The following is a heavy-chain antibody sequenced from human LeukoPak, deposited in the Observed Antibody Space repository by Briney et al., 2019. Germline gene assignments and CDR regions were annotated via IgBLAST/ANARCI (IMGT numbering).Heavy chain of an antibody. CDR1: GGTFSSYG. CDR3: AKVGGGWFGELLGYYYYGMDV. Sequence: PGRSLRLSRAASGGTFSSYGMHWVRQAPGKGLEWVAVIWYDGSNKYYADSVKGRFTIYKDNSKNTLYLQMNTLRAEDPAVYYCAKVGGGWFGELLGYYYYGMDVWGQGTTVTVSS. V-gene: IGHV3-33*06. J-gene: IGHJ6*02. CDR2: IWYDGSNK. D-gene: IGHD3-10*01.